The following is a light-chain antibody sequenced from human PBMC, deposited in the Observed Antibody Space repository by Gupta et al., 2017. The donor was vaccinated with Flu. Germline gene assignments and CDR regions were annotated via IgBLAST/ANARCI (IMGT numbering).Light chain of an antibody. CDR3: MQGSRWPWA. J-gene: IGKJ1*01. V-gene: IGKV2-30*01. CDR2: QVS. CDR1: QSLVYSDGNTY. Sequence: ISCRSSQSLVYSDGNTYLHWFQQRLGQSPRRLIYQVSHRESGVPDRFSGSGSGTDFTLKISRVEAEDVGVYYCMQGSRWPWAFGQGTKVEIK.